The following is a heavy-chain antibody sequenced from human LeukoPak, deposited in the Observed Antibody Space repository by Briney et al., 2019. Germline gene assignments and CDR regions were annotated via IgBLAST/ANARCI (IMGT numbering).Heavy chain of an antibody. J-gene: IGHJ5*02. CDR3: ARDLSFGAPYNWFDP. CDR1: GFTFRSYW. Sequence: PGGSLRLSCAASGFTFRSYWMHWVRQAPGKGLVWVSRINSDGSNTNYADSVKGRFTISRDNAKNTLYLQMNNLRAEDTAVYYCARDLSFGAPYNWFDPWGQGTLVTVSS. D-gene: IGHD3-10*01. V-gene: IGHV3-74*01. CDR2: INSDGSNT.